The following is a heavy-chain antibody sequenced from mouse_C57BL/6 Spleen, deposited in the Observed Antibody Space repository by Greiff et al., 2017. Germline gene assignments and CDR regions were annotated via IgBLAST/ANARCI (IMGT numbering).Heavy chain of an antibody. CDR1: GYTFTSYW. CDR3: ARKPYYYGSSYLDY. V-gene: IGHV1-69*01. CDR2: IDPSASYT. J-gene: IGHJ2*01. Sequence: VQLQQPGAELVMPGASVKLSCKASGYTFTSYWMHWVKQRPGQGLEWIGEIDPSASYTNYNQKFKGKSTLTVDKSSSTAYMQLSSLTSEDSAVYYCARKPYYYGSSYLDYWGQGTTLTVSS. D-gene: IGHD1-1*01.